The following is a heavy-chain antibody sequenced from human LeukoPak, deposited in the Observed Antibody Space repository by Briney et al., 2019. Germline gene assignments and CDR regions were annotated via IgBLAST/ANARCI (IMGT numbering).Heavy chain of an antibody. V-gene: IGHV4-59*08. J-gene: IGHJ5*02. CDR2: IYYSGST. Sequence: SQTLSLTCTVSGGSISSYYWSWIRQPPGKGLERIGYIYYSGSTNYNPSPKSRVTISVDTSKNQFSLKLSSVTAADTAVYYCATTPKAYCGYVSWGQGTLVTVSS. CDR1: GGSISSYY. CDR3: ATTPKAYCGYVS. D-gene: IGHD5-12*01.